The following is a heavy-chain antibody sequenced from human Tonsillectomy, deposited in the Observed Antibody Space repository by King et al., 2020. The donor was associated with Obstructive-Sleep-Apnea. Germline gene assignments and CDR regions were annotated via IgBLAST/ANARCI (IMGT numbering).Heavy chain of an antibody. J-gene: IGHJ6*02. V-gene: IGHV3-30*03. CDR3: ATSRRSLYYYSGMDV. Sequence: VQLVESGGGVVQPGRSLRLSCAASGFTFSSYGMHWVRQAPGKGLEWVAVISYDGSNKYYADSVKGRFTISRDNSKNTLYLQMNSLRAEDTAVYYCATSRRSLYYYSGMDVWGQGTTVTVSS. CDR2: ISYDGSNK. CDR1: GFTFSSYG.